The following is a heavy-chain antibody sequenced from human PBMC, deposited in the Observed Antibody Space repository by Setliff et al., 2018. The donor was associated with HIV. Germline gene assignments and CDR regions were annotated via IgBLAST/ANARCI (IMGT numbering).Heavy chain of an antibody. CDR1: GGTFSNYA. Sequence: GASVKVSCKASGGTFSNYAITWVRQAPGQGLEWVVATVPLLNTTNYAPEFQGSVTITAYKSTNIAYMELRSLRSEDTAVYYCVDSSCYYQRGATYEPGTTYYYYMDVWGKGTTVTVS. CDR2: TVPLLNTT. J-gene: IGHJ6*03. V-gene: IGHV1-69*10. D-gene: IGHD3-22*01. CDR3: VDSSCYYQRGATYEPGTTYYYYMDV.